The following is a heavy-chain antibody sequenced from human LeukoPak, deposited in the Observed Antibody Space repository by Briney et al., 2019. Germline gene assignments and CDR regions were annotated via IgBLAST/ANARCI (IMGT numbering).Heavy chain of an antibody. CDR3: ASGVHYFDY. D-gene: IGHD3-10*01. Sequence: GGSLRLSCAASGFTFSNYWMSWVRQAPGKGLEWVANIKQDGSEKYYVDSVKGRFTISRDNAKNSLYLQMNSLRAEDTAVYYYASGVHYFDYWGQGTLVTVSS. V-gene: IGHV3-7*01. CDR1: GFTFSNYW. J-gene: IGHJ4*02. CDR2: IKQDGSEK.